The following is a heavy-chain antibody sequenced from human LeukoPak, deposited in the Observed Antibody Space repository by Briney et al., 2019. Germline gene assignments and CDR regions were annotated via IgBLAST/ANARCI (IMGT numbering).Heavy chain of an antibody. Sequence: ASVKVSCKASGYTFTSYGISWVRQAPGQGLEWMGWISAYNGNTNYAQKLQGRVTMTTDTSTSTAYMELRSLRSDDTAVYYCARDLMYCSSTSCYGNCFDPWGQGTLVTVSS. D-gene: IGHD2-2*01. CDR3: ARDLMYCSSTSCYGNCFDP. J-gene: IGHJ5*02. CDR2: ISAYNGNT. V-gene: IGHV1-18*04. CDR1: GYTFTSYG.